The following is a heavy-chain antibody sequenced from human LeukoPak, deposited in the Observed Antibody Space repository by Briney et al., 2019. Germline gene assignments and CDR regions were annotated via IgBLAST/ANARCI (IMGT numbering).Heavy chain of an antibody. CDR2: IYYSGST. CDR3: ARAPPLTGALDY. CDR1: GGSISSGGYY. J-gene: IGHJ4*02. Sequence: SETLSLTCTVSGGSISSGGYYWSWIRQHPGKGLEWIGYIYYSGSTYYNPSLKSRVTISGDTSKNQFSLKLSSVIAADTAVYYCARAPPLTGALDYWGQGTLVTVSS. V-gene: IGHV4-31*03. D-gene: IGHD7-27*01.